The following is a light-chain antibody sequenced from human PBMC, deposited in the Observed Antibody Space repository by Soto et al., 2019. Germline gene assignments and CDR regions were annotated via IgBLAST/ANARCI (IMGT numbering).Light chain of an antibody. Sequence: DIVLTQSPATLSLSPGERATLSCRASQSVTTFLAWHQQRPGQAPRLLIYDAYSRAPGTPARFSGSGSGRDFTLTISSLQSEDFAVYYCQHYGSSPPITFGQGTRLENK. CDR2: DAY. J-gene: IGKJ5*01. CDR1: QSVTTF. V-gene: IGKV3-20*01. CDR3: QHYGSSPPIT.